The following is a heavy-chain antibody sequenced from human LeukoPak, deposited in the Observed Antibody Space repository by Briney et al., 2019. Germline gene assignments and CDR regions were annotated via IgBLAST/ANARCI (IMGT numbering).Heavy chain of an antibody. CDR3: ARAKQRPYPSFDY. D-gene: IGHD6-25*01. CDR1: GGTFSSYA. CDR2: IIPIFGTA. Sequence: GASVKVSCKASGGTFSSYAISWVRQAPGQGREGMGGIIPIFGTANYAQKFQGRVTITADKSTGTAYMELSSLGSEDTAVYYCARAKQRPYPSFDYWGQGTLVTVSS. V-gene: IGHV1-69*06. J-gene: IGHJ4*02.